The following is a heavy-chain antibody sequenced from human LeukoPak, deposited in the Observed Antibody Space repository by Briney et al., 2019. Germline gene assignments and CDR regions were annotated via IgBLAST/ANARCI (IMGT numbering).Heavy chain of an antibody. J-gene: IGHJ4*02. V-gene: IGHV3-30-3*01. D-gene: IGHD6-13*01. CDR1: RFTFSSHA. Sequence: GGSLRLSCEASRFTFSSHAMHWVRQAPGKGLDWVAVISYDGSNEYYADSVKGRFTISRDNSKNTLYLQMNSLRADDTAVYYCRAAGTSERDYWGQGTLVTVSS. CDR3: RAAGTSERDY. CDR2: ISYDGSNE.